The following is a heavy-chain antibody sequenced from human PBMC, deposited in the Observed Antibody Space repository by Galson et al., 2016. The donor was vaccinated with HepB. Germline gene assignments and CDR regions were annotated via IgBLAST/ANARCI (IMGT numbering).Heavy chain of an antibody. CDR2: IHPGDPDT. J-gene: IGHJ3*02. Sequence: QSGAEVKKPGESLKISCKDSGYNFTNYWIGWVRQMPGKGLEWMGIIHPGDPDTRYSPSFKGQVTISADKSISTAYLQWSSLRASDTAMYHCARFQILKAFDIWGQGTMVTVSS. CDR1: GYNFTNYW. D-gene: IGHD3-3*01. CDR3: ARFQILKAFDI. V-gene: IGHV5-51*01.